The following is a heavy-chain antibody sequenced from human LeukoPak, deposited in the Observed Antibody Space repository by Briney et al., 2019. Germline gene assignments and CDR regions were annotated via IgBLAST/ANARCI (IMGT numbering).Heavy chain of an antibody. V-gene: IGHV4-30-2*01. CDR1: GGSISSGGYY. CDR3: ARDGRRKAFDI. CDR2: IYHSGST. J-gene: IGHJ3*02. Sequence: SQTLSLTCTVSGGSISSGGYYWSWIRQPPGKGLEWIGYIYHSGSTYYNPSLKSRVTISVDRSKNQFSLKLSSVTAADTAVYYRARDGRRKAFDIWGQGTMVTVSS.